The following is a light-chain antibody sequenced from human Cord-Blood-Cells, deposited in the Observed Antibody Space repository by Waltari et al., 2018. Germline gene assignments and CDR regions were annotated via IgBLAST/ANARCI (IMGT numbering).Light chain of an antibody. Sequence: QSALTQPASVSGSPGPSITIPCTGTTSDVGSYNLVSWYQQHPGKAPKLMIYEVSKRPSGVSNRFSGSKSGNTASLTISGLQAEDEADYYCCSYAGSVVFGGGTKLTVL. CDR2: EVS. CDR3: CSYAGSVV. J-gene: IGLJ2*01. V-gene: IGLV2-23*02. CDR1: TSDVGSYNL.